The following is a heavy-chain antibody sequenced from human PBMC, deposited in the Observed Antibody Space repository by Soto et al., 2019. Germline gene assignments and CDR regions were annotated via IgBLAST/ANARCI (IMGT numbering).Heavy chain of an antibody. CDR2: ISGIGTNT. D-gene: IGHD2-15*01. CDR3: AKSAWGSGPMAAFQH. V-gene: IGHV3-23*01. Sequence: EVQLLESGGGLVQPGGSLRLSCAASGFTFSTYAMNWVRQAPGKGLEWVSSISGIGTNTYYADSVKGRFTISRDNSKNPLYLEMNSLRAEDTAIYYCAKSAWGSGPMAAFQHWGEGPLFTVS. CDR1: GFTFSTYA. J-gene: IGHJ1*01.